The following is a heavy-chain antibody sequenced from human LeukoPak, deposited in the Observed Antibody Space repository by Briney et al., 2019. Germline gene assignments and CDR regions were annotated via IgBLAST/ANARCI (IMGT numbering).Heavy chain of an antibody. V-gene: IGHV3-7*01. Sequence: GGSLSLSCAASGFPFSYYWMRGVRQAPGKGLEWVANIKEDGSEKYYVDSVRGRFTVSIDNAKNSLYLQMSSLRAEDTAVYYCLSTSGPWGQGTLVTVSS. CDR2: IKEDGSEK. CDR3: LSTSGP. J-gene: IGHJ5*02. CDR1: GFPFSYYW. D-gene: IGHD1-26*01.